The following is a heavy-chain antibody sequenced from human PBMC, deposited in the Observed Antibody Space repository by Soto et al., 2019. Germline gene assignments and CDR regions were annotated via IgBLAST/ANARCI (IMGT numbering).Heavy chain of an antibody. Sequence: SETLSLTCTVSGGSISSGGYYWSWIRQHPGKGLEWIGYIYYSGSTYYNPSLKSRVTISVDTSKNQFSLKLSSVTAADTAVYYCARDRVYCGGDCYFDYWGQGTLVTAPQ. CDR1: GGSISSGGYY. CDR2: IYYSGST. V-gene: IGHV4-31*03. J-gene: IGHJ4*02. CDR3: ARDRVYCGGDCYFDY. D-gene: IGHD2-21*02.